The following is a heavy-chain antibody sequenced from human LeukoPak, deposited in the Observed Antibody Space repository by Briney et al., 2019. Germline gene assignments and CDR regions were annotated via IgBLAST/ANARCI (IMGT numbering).Heavy chain of an antibody. CDR1: GYTFTSYG. Sequence: ASVKVSCKASGYTFTSYGISWVRQAPGQGLEWMGWISAYNGNTNYAQKLQGRVTMTTDTSTSTAYMEPRSLRSDDTAVYYCARDPLPYSSSWYSYWGREPWSPSPQ. V-gene: IGHV1-18*01. CDR3: ARDPLPYSSSWYSY. CDR2: ISAYNGNT. D-gene: IGHD6-13*01. J-gene: IGHJ4*02.